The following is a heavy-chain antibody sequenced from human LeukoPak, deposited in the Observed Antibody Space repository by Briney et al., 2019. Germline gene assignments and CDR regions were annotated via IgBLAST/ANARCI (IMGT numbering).Heavy chain of an antibody. D-gene: IGHD2-2*01. Sequence: SETLSLTCTVSGGSISSGDYYWSWIRQHPGKGLEWIGYIYYSGSTYYNPSLKSRVTISVDTSKNQFSLKLSSVTAADTAVYYCARGSEPCSSTSCYYAFDIWGQGTMVTVSS. V-gene: IGHV4-31*03. CDR3: ARGSEPCSSTSCYYAFDI. J-gene: IGHJ3*02. CDR2: IYYSGST. CDR1: GGSISSGDYY.